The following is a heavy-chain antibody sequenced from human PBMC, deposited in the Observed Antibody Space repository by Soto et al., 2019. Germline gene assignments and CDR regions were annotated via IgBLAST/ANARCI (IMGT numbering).Heavy chain of an antibody. V-gene: IGHV1-8*01. CDR3: ARSPRKYYALGCYSYFRH. J-gene: IGHJ1*01. Sequence: QVQLVQSGAEVKKPGASVKVSCKASGYTFTSYAISWARQATGQGLERMGWMNANNGNTDYAPKLPGRVTMTMNTFTGTAYMELSSLRSEDTAVYYCARSPRKYYALGCYSYFRHWGQDPLVTVPS. D-gene: IGHD3-10*01. CDR2: MNANNGNT. CDR1: GYTFTSYA.